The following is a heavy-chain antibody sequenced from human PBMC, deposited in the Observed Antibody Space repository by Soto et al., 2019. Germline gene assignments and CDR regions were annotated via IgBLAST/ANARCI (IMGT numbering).Heavy chain of an antibody. Sequence: SETLSLTCAVYGGSFSGYYWSWIRQPPGKGLEWIGEINHSGSTNYNPSLKSRVTISVDTSKNQFPLKLSSVTAADTAVYYCARDLDSMTMVRGVMSYGMDVWGQGTKGTV. J-gene: IGHJ6*02. CDR3: ARDLDSMTMVRGVMSYGMDV. CDR1: GGSFSGYY. CDR2: INHSGST. V-gene: IGHV4-34*01. D-gene: IGHD3-10*01.